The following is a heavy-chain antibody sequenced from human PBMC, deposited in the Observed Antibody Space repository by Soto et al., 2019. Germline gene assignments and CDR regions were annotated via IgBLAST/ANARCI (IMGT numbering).Heavy chain of an antibody. J-gene: IGHJ5*02. CDR1: GGTFSSYA. CDR3: ARERIIAAAGTRLGGANWFDP. D-gene: IGHD6-13*01. V-gene: IGHV1-69*01. CDR2: IIPIFGTA. Sequence: QVQLVQSGAEVKKPGSSVKVSCKASGGTFSSYAISWVRQAPGQGLEWMGGIIPIFGTANYAQKFQGRVTITADESTSTAYMELSSLRSEDTAVYYCARERIIAAAGTRLGGANWFDPWGQGTLVTVSS.